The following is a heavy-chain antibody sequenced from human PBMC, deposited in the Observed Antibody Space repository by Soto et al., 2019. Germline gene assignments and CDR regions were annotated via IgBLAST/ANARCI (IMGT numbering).Heavy chain of an antibody. J-gene: IGHJ5*02. V-gene: IGHV4-61*01. CDR2: IYYSGST. CDR1: GGSVSSGSYY. CDR3: ARVGRYQLLSNNWFDT. D-gene: IGHD2-2*01. Sequence: PSETLSLTCTVSGGSVSSGSYYWSWIRQPPGKGLEWIGYIYYSGSTNYNPSLKSRVTISVDTSKNQFSLKLSSVTAADTAVYYCARVGRYQLLSNNWFDTWGQGTLVTVSS.